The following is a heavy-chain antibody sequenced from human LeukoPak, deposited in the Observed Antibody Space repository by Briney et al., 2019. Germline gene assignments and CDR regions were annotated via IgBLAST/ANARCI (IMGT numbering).Heavy chain of an antibody. CDR3: ARHSGYSYGYRTGSYFDY. CDR1: GGSISSSSYN. D-gene: IGHD5-18*01. CDR2: IYYSGST. J-gene: IGHJ4*02. Sequence: SETLSLTCTVSGGSISSSSYNWGWIRQPPGKGLEWIGSIYYSGSTYYNPSLKSRVTISVDTSKNQFSLKLSSVTAADTAVYYCARHSGYSYGYRTGSYFDYWGQGTLVTVSS. V-gene: IGHV4-39*01.